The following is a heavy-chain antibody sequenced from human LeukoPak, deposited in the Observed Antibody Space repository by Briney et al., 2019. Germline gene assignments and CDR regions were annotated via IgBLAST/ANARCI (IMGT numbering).Heavy chain of an antibody. CDR1: GDSVSSKSTA. D-gene: IGHD5-18*01. Sequence: SQTLSLTCAISGDSVSSKSTAWNWIRQSPSRGLEWLGRTYYRSKWYNDYAVSVKSRITINPDTSKNQFSLQLNSVTPEDTAVYYCAREQLWNYYYYYGMDVWGQGTTVTVPS. J-gene: IGHJ6*02. V-gene: IGHV6-1*01. CDR2: TYYRSKWYN. CDR3: AREQLWNYYYYYGMDV.